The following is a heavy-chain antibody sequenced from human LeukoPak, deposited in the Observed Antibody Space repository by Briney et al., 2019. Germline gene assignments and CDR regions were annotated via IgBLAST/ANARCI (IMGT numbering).Heavy chain of an antibody. D-gene: IGHD1-1*01. J-gene: IGHJ4*02. Sequence: GGSLRLSCAASGFNFSSYGMHWVRQAPGKGLEWVAVISYDGSNKYYADSVKGRFTISRDNAKNTLYLQMNSLRAEDTAVYYCASSEEELDYWGRGTLVTVSS. CDR3: ASSEEELDY. V-gene: IGHV3-30*03. CDR2: ISYDGSNK. CDR1: GFNFSSYG.